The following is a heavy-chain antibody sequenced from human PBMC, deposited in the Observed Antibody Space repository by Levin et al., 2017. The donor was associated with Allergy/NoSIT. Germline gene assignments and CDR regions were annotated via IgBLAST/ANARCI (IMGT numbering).Heavy chain of an antibody. CDR2: IYYSGST. CDR1: GGSISSYY. D-gene: IGHD2-15*01. CDR3: ARDVVVAATGIWYFDY. V-gene: IGHV4-59*01. J-gene: IGHJ4*02. Sequence: SETLSLTCTVSGGSISSYYWSWIRQPPGKGLEWIGYIYYSGSTNYNPSLKSRVTISVDTSKNQFSLKLSSVTAADTAVYYCARDVVVAATGIWYFDYWGQGTLVTVSS.